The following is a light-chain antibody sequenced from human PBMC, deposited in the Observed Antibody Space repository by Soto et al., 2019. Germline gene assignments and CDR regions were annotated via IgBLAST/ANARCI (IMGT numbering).Light chain of an antibody. Sequence: EIVLTQSPGTVSLSPGERATLSCSASQSVGNNQLAWYQQKPGQAPRLLIYGASSRATGIPDRFSGSGSGTDFTLTISRLEPEDFAVYYCQQYGSSPRTFGQGTKVDI. CDR3: QQYGSSPRT. CDR1: QSVGNNQ. J-gene: IGKJ1*01. CDR2: GAS. V-gene: IGKV3-20*01.